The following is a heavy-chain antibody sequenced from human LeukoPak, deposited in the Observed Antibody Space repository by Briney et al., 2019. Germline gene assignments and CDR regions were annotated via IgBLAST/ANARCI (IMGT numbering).Heavy chain of an antibody. Sequence: GGSLRHSRAPSGVTPSRNYMSCVRQAPGEGLGWGSDFYNGGSTYNADSVQGRFTMSKDNSRNTLYLQMNRLRAEDTAVYYCARGQAGFGLVSEYWGQGTLVTVSS. CDR3: ARGQAGFGLVSEY. V-gene: IGHV3-53*01. CDR1: GVTPSRNY. J-gene: IGHJ4*02. CDR2: FYNGGST. D-gene: IGHD3-16*01.